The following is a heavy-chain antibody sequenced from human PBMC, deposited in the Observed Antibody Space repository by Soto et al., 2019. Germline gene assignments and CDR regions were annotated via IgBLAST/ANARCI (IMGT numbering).Heavy chain of an antibody. CDR2: IDYSGST. CDR1: GYSISSGGYY. CDR3: ARIAKQGARLDF. V-gene: IGHV4-31*03. Sequence: QVQLQESCPGLVKPSQTLSLTCTVSGYSISSGGYYWSWIRQHPGKGLEWIGYIDYSGSTYYNPSLKSRVTMSLDTSKNQFSLNLSSVTAADAAMFYCARIAKQGARLDFWGQGTLVTVSS. J-gene: IGHJ4*02. D-gene: IGHD1-26*01.